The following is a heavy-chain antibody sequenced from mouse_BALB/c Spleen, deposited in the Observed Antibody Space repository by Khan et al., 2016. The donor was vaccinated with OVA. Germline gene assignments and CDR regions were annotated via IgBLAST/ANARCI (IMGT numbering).Heavy chain of an antibody. J-gene: IGHJ3*01. Sequence: VQLQESGAELARPGASVKMSCKASGYTFTSYTIHWIKKRPGQGLEWIGYINPSNGYTNYNQKFKDKATLTKDQSSTTASLQLSSLTSGDSAVYDCVRDGAYHRNDSWFAYWGQGTLVTVSA. CDR1: GYTFTSYT. CDR2: INPSNGYT. D-gene: IGHD2-14*01. V-gene: IGHV1-4*01. CDR3: VRDGAYHRNDSWFAY.